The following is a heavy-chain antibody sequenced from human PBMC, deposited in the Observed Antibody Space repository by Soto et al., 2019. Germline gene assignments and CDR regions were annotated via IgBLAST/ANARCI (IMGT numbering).Heavy chain of an antibody. CDR3: ARDLIAAAGRGSVYYYGMEV. CDR2: TYYRSKWYN. V-gene: IGHV6-1*01. J-gene: IGHJ6*02. Sequence: SQTLSLTCAISGDSVSSNSAAWNWIRQSPSRGLEWLGRTYYRSKWYNDYAVSVKSRITINPDTSKNQFSLQLNSVTPEDTAVYYSARDLIAAAGRGSVYYYGMEVWGQGTTVAVSS. CDR1: GDSVSSNSAA. D-gene: IGHD6-13*01.